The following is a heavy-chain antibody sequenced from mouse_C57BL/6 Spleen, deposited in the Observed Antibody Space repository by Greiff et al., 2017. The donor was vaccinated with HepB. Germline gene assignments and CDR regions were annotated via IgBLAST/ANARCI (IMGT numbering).Heavy chain of an antibody. CDR1: GYSITSGYY. D-gene: IGHD1-1*01. J-gene: IGHJ1*03. CDR2: ISYDGSN. V-gene: IGHV3-6*01. CDR3: ARGDTTVVRYFDV. Sequence: DVQLQESGPGLVKPSQSLSLTCSVTGYSITSGYYWNWIRQFPGNKLEWMGYISYDGSNNYNPSLKNRISITRDTSKNQFFLKLNSVTTEDTATYYCARGDTTVVRYFDVWGTGTTVTVSS.